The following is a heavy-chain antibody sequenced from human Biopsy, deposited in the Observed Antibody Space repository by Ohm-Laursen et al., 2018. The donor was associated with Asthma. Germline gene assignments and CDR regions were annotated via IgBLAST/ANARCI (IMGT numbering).Heavy chain of an antibody. V-gene: IGHV1-3*01. J-gene: IGHJ5*02. CDR3: TREVGATRYDP. CDR2: LNPVNGNT. CDR1: GYTFTSNA. Sequence: ASVKVSCKASGYTFTSNAIHWMRQAPGQSLEWMAWLNPVNGNTKYSQQFQGRVTITRDTSAGTAYMELSSLTSEDTAVFYCTREVGATRYDPWGQGTLVTVSS. D-gene: IGHD1-26*01.